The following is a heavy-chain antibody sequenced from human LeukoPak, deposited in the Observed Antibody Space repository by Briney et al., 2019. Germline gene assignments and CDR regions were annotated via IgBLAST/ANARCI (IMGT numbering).Heavy chain of an antibody. D-gene: IGHD3-9*01. CDR3: ARSSSGGTSFDGLSQSHFDY. V-gene: IGHV1-69*05. CDR1: GGTFSSYA. Sequence: SVKVSCKASGGTFSSYAISWVRQAPGQGLEWMGGIIPIFGTANYAQKFKGRVTITTDESTSTAYMELSSLRSEDTAVYYCARSSSGGTSFDGLSQSHFDYWGQGALVTVSS. J-gene: IGHJ4*02. CDR2: IIPIFGTA.